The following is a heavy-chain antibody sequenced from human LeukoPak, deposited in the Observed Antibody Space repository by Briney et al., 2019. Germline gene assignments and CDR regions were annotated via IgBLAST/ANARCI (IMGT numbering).Heavy chain of an antibody. CDR3: ARGRGIAARPHWFYP. V-gene: IGHV4-34*01. D-gene: IGHD6-6*01. CDR1: GGSFSGYY. CDR2: INHSGST. Sequence: SETLSLTCAVYGGSFSGYYWSWIRQPPGKGLEWIGEINHSGSTNYNPSLKSRVTISVDTSKNQFSLKLSSVTAADTAVYYCARGRGIAARPHWFYPWGQGTLVTVSS. J-gene: IGHJ5*02.